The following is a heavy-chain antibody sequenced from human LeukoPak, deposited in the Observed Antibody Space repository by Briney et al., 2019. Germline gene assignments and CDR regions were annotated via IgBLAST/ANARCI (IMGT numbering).Heavy chain of an antibody. J-gene: IGHJ4*02. Sequence: HTGGSLRLSCAASGFTFSSYAMHWVRQAPGKGLEWVAVISYDGSNKYYADSVKGRFTISRDNSKNTLYLQMNSLRAEDTGVYYCAKDLSSGSRRAYWGQGTLVTVSS. CDR1: GFTFSSYA. CDR2: ISYDGSNK. CDR3: AKDLSSGSRRAY. D-gene: IGHD6-19*01. V-gene: IGHV3-30*04.